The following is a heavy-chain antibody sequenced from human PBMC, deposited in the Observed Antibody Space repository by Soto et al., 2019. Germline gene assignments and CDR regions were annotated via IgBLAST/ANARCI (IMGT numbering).Heavy chain of an antibody. J-gene: IGHJ4*02. Sequence: GGSLRLSCAASGFTFSSYAMSWVRQAPGKGLEWVSTISASGGSTYYADSVKGRFTISRDNSKNTLYLQMNGLRVEDTAVYYCAKDRLAGNFDYWGQGTQVTVPS. CDR1: GFTFSSYA. CDR2: ISASGGST. V-gene: IGHV3-23*01. CDR3: AKDRLAGNFDY.